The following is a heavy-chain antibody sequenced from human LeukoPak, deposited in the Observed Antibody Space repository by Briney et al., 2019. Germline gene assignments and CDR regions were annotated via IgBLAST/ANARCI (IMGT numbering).Heavy chain of an antibody. Sequence: SETLCLTCTVSGGSISSYYWSWIRQPPGQGLDWIGYIYYIGSTNYNPSLNSRVTISVDTSKSQFSLKLSSVSAADTAVYYCGRGGYSYGLKAFDYWGQRTLVTVSS. D-gene: IGHD5-18*01. CDR2: IYYIGST. CDR1: GGSISSYY. CDR3: GRGGYSYGLKAFDY. V-gene: IGHV4-59*01. J-gene: IGHJ4*02.